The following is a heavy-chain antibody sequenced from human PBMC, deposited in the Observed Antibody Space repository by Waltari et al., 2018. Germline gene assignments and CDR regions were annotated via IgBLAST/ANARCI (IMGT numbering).Heavy chain of an antibody. Sequence: QVQLVQSGAEVKKPGASVKVSCKASGYTFTSYYMHWVRQAPGQGLEWMGIINPSGGSTSYARKFQGRVTMTRDTSTSTVYMELSSLRAEDTAVYYCARGGIAAAGPVYWGQGTLVTVSS. CDR2: INPSGGST. CDR1: GYTFTSYY. D-gene: IGHD6-13*01. V-gene: IGHV1-46*01. CDR3: ARGGIAAAGPVY. J-gene: IGHJ4*02.